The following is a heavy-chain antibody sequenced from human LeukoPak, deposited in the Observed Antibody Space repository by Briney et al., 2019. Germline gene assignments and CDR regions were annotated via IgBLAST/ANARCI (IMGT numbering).Heavy chain of an antibody. CDR3: VKALGYCSGGSCLAFGI. CDR1: GFTFSNYA. Sequence: GGSLRLSCSASGFTFSNYAMHWVRQAPGKGLEYVSAISSNGGSTYYADSVKGRFTISRDNSKNTLYLQMSSLRAEDTAVYYCVKALGYCSGGSCLAFGIWGQGTMVTVSS. CDR2: ISSNGGST. V-gene: IGHV3-64D*06. D-gene: IGHD2-15*01. J-gene: IGHJ3*02.